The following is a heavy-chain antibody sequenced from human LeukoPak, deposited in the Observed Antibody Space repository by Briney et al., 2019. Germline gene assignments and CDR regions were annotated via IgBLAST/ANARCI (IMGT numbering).Heavy chain of an antibody. V-gene: IGHV3-30-3*01. Sequence: GGSLRLSCAASGFTFRNYVINWVRQAPGKGLEWVAVTSSDLNVKLYADSVKGRFTISRDNSRSTLYLQMNSLRPEDTAIYYCAREGYYGSGSPPSLYFDYWGQGTLVTVSS. J-gene: IGHJ4*02. CDR3: AREGYYGSGSPPSLYFDY. D-gene: IGHD3-10*01. CDR1: GFTFRNYV. CDR2: TSSDLNVK.